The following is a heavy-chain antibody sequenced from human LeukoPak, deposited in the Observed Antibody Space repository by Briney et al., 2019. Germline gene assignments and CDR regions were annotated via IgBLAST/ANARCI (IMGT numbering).Heavy chain of an antibody. CDR1: GFTFSTYW. Sequence: PGGSLRLSCAASGFTFSTYWMSWVRQAPGKGLEWVSAISGSGGSTYYADSVKGRFTISRDNSKNTLYLQMNSLRAEDTAVYYCAKDPTPIGKYCSSTSCYFDYWGQGTLVTVSS. CDR2: ISGSGGST. CDR3: AKDPTPIGKYCSSTSCYFDY. V-gene: IGHV3-23*01. J-gene: IGHJ4*02. D-gene: IGHD2-2*01.